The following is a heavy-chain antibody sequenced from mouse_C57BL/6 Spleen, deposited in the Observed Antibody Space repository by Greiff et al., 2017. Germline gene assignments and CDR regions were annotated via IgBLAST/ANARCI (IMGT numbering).Heavy chain of an antibody. D-gene: IGHD2-12*01. V-gene: IGHV1-22*01. CDR1: GFTFTDYN. CDR2: INPNNGGT. Sequence: VQLKQSGPELVKPGASVKMSCKASGFTFTDYNMHWVQQSHGKSLEWIGYINPNNGGTSYNPKFKGKATLTVNKASSTVYMALHSLTSQDSAVYYCASFYDKPWYAYWGQGTLVTVSA. CDR3: ASFYDKPWYAY. J-gene: IGHJ3*01.